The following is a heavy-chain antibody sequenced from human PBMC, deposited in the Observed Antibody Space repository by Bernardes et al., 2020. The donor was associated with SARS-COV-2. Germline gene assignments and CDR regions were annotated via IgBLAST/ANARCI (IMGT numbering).Heavy chain of an antibody. Sequence: SETLFLTCTVSGGSISTYYCSCFRQPPGKGLEWTGYVYYTGSTNYNHSLKGRVTISVDTSKNQFSLTVNYVTAADTAVYYCARAPTIFGPDYGVDVWGQGTTVTVSS. V-gene: IGHV4-59*01. D-gene: IGHD3-3*01. CDR1: GGSISTYY. CDR2: VYYTGST. CDR3: ARAPTIFGPDYGVDV. J-gene: IGHJ6*02.